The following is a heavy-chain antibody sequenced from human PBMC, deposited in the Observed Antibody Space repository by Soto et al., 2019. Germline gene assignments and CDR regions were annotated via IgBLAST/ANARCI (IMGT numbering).Heavy chain of an antibody. CDR2: ISGSGGST. CDR1: GFTFSSYA. D-gene: IGHD5-18*01. Sequence: GGSLRLSCAASGFTFSSYAMSWVRQAPGKGLEWVAAISGSGGSTYYADSVKGRFTISRDNSKNTLYLQMNSLRAEDTAVYYCAKRGLWLPYYYMDVWGKGTTVTVSS. J-gene: IGHJ6*03. CDR3: AKRGLWLPYYYMDV. V-gene: IGHV3-23*01.